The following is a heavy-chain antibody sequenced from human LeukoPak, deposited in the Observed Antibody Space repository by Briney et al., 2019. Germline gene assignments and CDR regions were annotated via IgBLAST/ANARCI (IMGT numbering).Heavy chain of an antibody. D-gene: IGHD6-13*01. J-gene: IGHJ5*02. CDR2: IFYRGST. CDR1: GFTFSSYS. Sequence: GSLRLSCASSGFTFSSYSMSWVRQAPGKGLEWIGYIFYRGSTNYNPSLKSRVTISVDTSKNQFSLRLTSVTAADTAVYYCARHHPIEAAGNNWLDPWGQGTLVTVSS. CDR3: ARHHPIEAAGNNWLDP. V-gene: IGHV4-59*01.